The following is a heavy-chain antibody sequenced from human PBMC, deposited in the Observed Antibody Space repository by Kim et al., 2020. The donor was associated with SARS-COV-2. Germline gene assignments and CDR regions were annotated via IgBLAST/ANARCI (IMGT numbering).Heavy chain of an antibody. D-gene: IGHD4-17*01. V-gene: IGHV3-33*06. J-gene: IGHJ4*02. Sequence: GGSLRLSCAASGFTFSSYAMHWVRQAPGKGLEWVAVIWYDGSNKYYADSVKGRFTISRDNSKNTLYLQMNSLRAEDTAVYYCAKDLSTVTTVLGYWGQGTLVTVSS. CDR2: IWYDGSNK. CDR1: GFTFSSYA. CDR3: AKDLSTVTTVLGY.